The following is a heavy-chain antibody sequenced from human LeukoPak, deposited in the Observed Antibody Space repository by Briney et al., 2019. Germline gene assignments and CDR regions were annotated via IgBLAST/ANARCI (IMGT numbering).Heavy chain of an antibody. CDR2: IYSSGST. CDR3: ATWRPDYDILTGYSYYFDY. J-gene: IGHJ4*02. CDR1: GVSISSGSNY. Sequence: SETLSLTCRVSGVSISSGSNYWSWIRQPPGKTLEWIGSIYSSGSTYYNSSLKSRVIILIDTAKNHFSLKLSAVTAADTAVYYCATWRPDYDILTGYSYYFDYWGQGTLVTVSS. D-gene: IGHD3-9*01. V-gene: IGHV4-39*01.